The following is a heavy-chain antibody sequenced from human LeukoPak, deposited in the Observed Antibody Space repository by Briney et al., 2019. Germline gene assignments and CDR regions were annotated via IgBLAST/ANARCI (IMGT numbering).Heavy chain of an antibody. CDR2: ISGSGGST. V-gene: IGHV3-23*01. CDR1: GFTFSSYG. D-gene: IGHD3-10*01. Sequence: GGSLRLSCAASGFTFSSYGMSWVRQAPGKGLEWVSAISGSGGSTYYADSVKGRFTISRDNSKNTLYLQMNSLRAEDTAVYYCAKYGKGGRSYYNEYYYYYYMDVWGKGTTVTISS. CDR3: AKYGKGGRSYYNEYYYYYYMDV. J-gene: IGHJ6*03.